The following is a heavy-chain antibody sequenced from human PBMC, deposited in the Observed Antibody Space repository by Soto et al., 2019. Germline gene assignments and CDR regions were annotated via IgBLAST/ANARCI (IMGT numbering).Heavy chain of an antibody. J-gene: IGHJ1*01. CDR2: MNPNSGNT. D-gene: IGHD1-20*01. Sequence: QVQLVQSGAEVKKPGASVKVYCKASGSTFTSYDINWVRQATGQWLEWMGWMNPNSGNTGHAQKFQGRVTMTRNTSISTAYMELSSLRSEDTALYYCARVNCTRVLYFQHWGQGTLVTVSS. CDR1: GSTFTSYD. V-gene: IGHV1-8*01. CDR3: ARVNCTRVLYFQH.